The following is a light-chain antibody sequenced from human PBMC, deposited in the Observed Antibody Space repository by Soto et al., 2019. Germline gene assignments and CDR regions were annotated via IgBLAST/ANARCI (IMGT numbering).Light chain of an antibody. J-gene: IGLJ1*01. Sequence: QSALTQPASVSGSPVQSITISCTGTSSDFGGYKYVSWYQQYPGKAPKLIIYDVTYRPSGVSNRFSGSKSDNTASLTISGLQADNEADYYCGSYTSSSTPYVFGTGTKVTVL. V-gene: IGLV2-14*01. CDR3: GSYTSSSTPYV. CDR2: DVT. CDR1: SSDFGGYKY.